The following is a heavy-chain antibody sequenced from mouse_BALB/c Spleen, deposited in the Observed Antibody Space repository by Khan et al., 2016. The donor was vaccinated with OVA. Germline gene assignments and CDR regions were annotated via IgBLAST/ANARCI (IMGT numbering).Heavy chain of an antibody. V-gene: IGHV1-37*01. Sequence: VQLQQSGPELVKPGASMKMSCKASGYSFTGYTMNWVKQSRVKNLEWIGLINPYNGGTAYNLKFGGKATLTVDKSSNTAYMELLSLTSEDSAVYYCVRSASYGDYVEAWFAYWGQGTLVTVSA. CDR1: GYSFTGYT. CDR3: VRSASYGDYVEAWFAY. D-gene: IGHD2-13*01. J-gene: IGHJ3*01. CDR2: INPYNGGT.